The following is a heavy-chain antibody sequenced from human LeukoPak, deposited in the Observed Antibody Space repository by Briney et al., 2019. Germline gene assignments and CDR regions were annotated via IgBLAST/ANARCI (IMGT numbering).Heavy chain of an antibody. CDR3: ARDGYDLDTPMVSTIFDC. D-gene: IGHD5-18*01. J-gene: IGHJ4*02. CDR2: ISYDGSNK. CDR1: GGSFSGYY. V-gene: IGHV3-30*03. Sequence: LSLTCAVYGGSFSGYYWSWIRQPPGKGLEWVAVISYDGSNKYYADSVNGRFTISRDNSKNTLYLQMNSLRAEDTAVYYCARDGYDLDTPMVSTIFDCWGQGTLVTVSS.